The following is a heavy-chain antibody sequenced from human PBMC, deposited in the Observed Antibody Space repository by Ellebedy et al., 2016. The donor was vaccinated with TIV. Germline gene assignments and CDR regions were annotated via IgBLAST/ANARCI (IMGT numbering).Heavy chain of an antibody. V-gene: IGHV3-23*01. Sequence: GGSLRLXXAASGFIFSSYAMHWVRQAPGKGLEWVSVISGSGDTTYYAASVKGRFTISRDNSKNTLYLQMNSLRAEDTAVYYCAKEGRRNYDTSGYPYYFDYWGQGILVTVSS. D-gene: IGHD3-22*01. CDR2: ISGSGDTT. CDR3: AKEGRRNYDTSGYPYYFDY. CDR1: GFIFSSYA. J-gene: IGHJ4*02.